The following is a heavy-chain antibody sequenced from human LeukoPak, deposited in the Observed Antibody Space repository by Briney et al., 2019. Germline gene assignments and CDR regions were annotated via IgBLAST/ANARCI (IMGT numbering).Heavy chain of an antibody. CDR3: AGSRGDAFDI. J-gene: IGHJ3*02. D-gene: IGHD3-10*01. Sequence: ASVKISCKVSGYTFTDYYMHWVQQAPGKGLEWVGLVDPEDGETIYAEKFQGRVTITADTSTDTAYMELSSLRSEDTAVYYCAGSRGDAFDIWGQGTMVTVSS. CDR2: VDPEDGET. CDR1: GYTFTDYY. V-gene: IGHV1-69-2*01.